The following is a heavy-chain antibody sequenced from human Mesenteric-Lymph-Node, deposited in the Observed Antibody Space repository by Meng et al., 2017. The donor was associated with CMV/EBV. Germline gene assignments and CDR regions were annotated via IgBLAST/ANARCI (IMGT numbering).Heavy chain of an antibody. V-gene: IGHV3-21*01. CDR2: ISSSCFI. CDR3: AREGVGATTYSLYYFDN. J-gene: IGHJ4*02. Sequence: GRSLRPSCPASGFIFSTYSMNWVRQAPGKGLEWFPSISSSCFIYYADSVKSRFTISRDNAKISLYLQMNSLRAEDTAVYYCAREGVGATTYSLYYFDNWGQGTLVTVSS. D-gene: IGHD1-26*01. CDR1: GFIFSTYS.